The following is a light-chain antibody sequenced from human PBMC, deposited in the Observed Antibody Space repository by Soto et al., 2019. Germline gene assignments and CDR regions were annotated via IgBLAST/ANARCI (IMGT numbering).Light chain of an antibody. J-gene: IGKJ4*01. CDR3: QQRSNWPLT. CDR1: QSVSSY. Sequence: EIALTQSPATLSLSPGERATLSCRASQSVSSYLAWYQQKPGQAPRLLIYDAFHRDTGIPARFSGSGSGTDFTLTISSLEPEDFEVYYCQQRSNWPLTFGGGTKVDIK. CDR2: DAF. V-gene: IGKV3-11*01.